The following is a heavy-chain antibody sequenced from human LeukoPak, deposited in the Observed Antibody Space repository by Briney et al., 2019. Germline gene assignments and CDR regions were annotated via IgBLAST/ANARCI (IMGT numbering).Heavy chain of an antibody. CDR2: ISGSGGST. Sequence: GGSLRLSCAASGFTFSDYYMSWIRQAPGKGLEWVSAISGSGGSTYYADSVKGRFTISRDNSKNTLYLQMNSLRAEDTAVYYCAKDALITIFGVVSYFDYWGQGTLVTVSS. D-gene: IGHD3-3*01. CDR1: GFTFSDYY. J-gene: IGHJ4*02. CDR3: AKDALITIFGVVSYFDY. V-gene: IGHV3-23*01.